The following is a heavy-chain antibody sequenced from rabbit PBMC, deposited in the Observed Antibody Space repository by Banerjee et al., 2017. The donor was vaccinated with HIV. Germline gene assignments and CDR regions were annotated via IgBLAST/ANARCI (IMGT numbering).Heavy chain of an antibody. J-gene: IGHJ4*01. CDR1: GFSFSSSYY. D-gene: IGHD2-1*01. CDR2: IYTSSGNT. CDR3: ARLDVADAYFDL. Sequence: QSLEESGGGLVQPEGSLTLTCKASGFSFSSSYYMSWVRQAPGKGLELIASIYTSSGNTDYASWAKGRFTASKTSSTTVTLQMTSLTVADTATYFCARLDVADAYFDLWGPGTLVTVS. V-gene: IGHV1S40*01.